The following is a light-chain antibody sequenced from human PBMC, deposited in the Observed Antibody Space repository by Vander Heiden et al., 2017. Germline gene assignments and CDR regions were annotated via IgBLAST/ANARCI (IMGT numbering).Light chain of an antibody. J-gene: IGKJ5*01. CDR1: QSISSW. Sequence: IQMTQSPSTLPASAGDRVTIPCRASQSISSWLAWYQQKPGKAPKVLIYKASSLESGVPSRFSGSGSGTEFTLTISSLQPDDFATYYCQQYNSYPITFGQGTRLEIK. CDR2: KAS. V-gene: IGKV1-5*03. CDR3: QQYNSYPIT.